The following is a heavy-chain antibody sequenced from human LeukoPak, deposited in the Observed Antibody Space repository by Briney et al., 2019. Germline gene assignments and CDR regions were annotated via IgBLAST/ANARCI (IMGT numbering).Heavy chain of an antibody. Sequence: SETLSHTCAVYGGSFSGYYWSWIRQPPGKGLEWIGEINHSGSTNYNPSLKSRVTISVDTSKNQFSLKLSSVTAADTAVYYCAGGPYSGSYSWLDPWGQGTLVTVSS. D-gene: IGHD1-26*01. CDR3: AGGPYSGSYSWLDP. CDR1: GGSFSGYY. J-gene: IGHJ5*02. CDR2: INHSGST. V-gene: IGHV4-34*01.